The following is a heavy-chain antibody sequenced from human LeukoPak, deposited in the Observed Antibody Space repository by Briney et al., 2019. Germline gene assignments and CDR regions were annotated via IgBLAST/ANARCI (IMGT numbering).Heavy chain of an antibody. CDR2: INPSGGST. Sequence: ASVKVSCKASGYTFTSYYMHWVRQAPGQGLEGMGIINPSGGSTSYAQKFQGRVTMTRDTSTSTVYMELSSLRSEDTAVYYCASSWGARRAYDYWGQGTLVTVSS. CDR3: ASSWGARRAYDY. V-gene: IGHV1-46*01. J-gene: IGHJ4*02. CDR1: GYTFTSYY. D-gene: IGHD6-13*01.